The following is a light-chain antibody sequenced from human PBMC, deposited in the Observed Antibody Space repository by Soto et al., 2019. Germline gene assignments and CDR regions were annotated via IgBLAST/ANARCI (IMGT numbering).Light chain of an antibody. CDR3: QQYNRT. V-gene: IGKV1-5*01. CDR1: QSISSW. CDR2: DAS. Sequence: DIQMTQSPSTLSASVGDRVTITCRASQSISSWWAWYQQKPGKAPKLLIYDASSLESGVPSRFSGSGSGTEFTLTISSLQPDDFATYYCQQYNRTFGQGTKVEIK. J-gene: IGKJ1*01.